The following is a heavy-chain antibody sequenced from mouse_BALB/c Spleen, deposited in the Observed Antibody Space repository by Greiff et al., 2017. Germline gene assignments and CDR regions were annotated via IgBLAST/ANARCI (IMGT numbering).Heavy chain of an antibody. J-gene: IGHJ1*01. D-gene: IGHD2-1*01. CDR3: ARGYGNYVWYFDV. CDR2: ISYSGST. CDR1: GDSITSGY. V-gene: IGHV3-8*02. Sequence: EVKLVESGPSLVKPSQTLSLTCSVTGDSITSGYWNWIRKFPGNKLEYMGYISYSGSTYYNPSLKSRISITRDTSKNQYYLQLNSVTTEDTATYYCARGYGNYVWYFDVWGAGTTVTVSS.